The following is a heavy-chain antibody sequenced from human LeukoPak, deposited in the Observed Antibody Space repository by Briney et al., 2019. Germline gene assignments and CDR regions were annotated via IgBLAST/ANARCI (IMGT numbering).Heavy chain of an antibody. CDR1: GFTVSSNY. V-gene: IGHV3-9*01. CDR3: AKDRIAAAGTGLDY. Sequence: GGSLRLSCAASGFTVSSNYMSWVRQAPGKGLEWVSGISWNSGSIGYADSVKGRFTISRDNAKNSLYLQMNSLRAEDTALYYCAKDRIAAAGTGLDYWGQGTLVTVSS. J-gene: IGHJ4*02. CDR2: ISWNSGSI. D-gene: IGHD6-13*01.